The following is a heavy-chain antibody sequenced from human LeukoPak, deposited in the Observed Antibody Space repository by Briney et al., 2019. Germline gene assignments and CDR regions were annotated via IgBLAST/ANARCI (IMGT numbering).Heavy chain of an antibody. J-gene: IGHJ4*02. CDR2: INPNSGGT. D-gene: IGHD3-3*01. CDR1: GYTFTGYY. Sequence: ASVKVSCKASGYTFTGYYMHWVRQAPGQGLEWMGWINPNSGGTNYAQKFQGRVTMTRDTSISTVYMELSRLRSDDTAVYYCARSPGDFWSGYYMANYFDYWGQGTLLTVSS. V-gene: IGHV1-2*02. CDR3: ARSPGDFWSGYYMANYFDY.